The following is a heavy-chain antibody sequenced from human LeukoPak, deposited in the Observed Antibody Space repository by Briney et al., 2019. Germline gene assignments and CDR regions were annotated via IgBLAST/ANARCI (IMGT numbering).Heavy chain of an antibody. V-gene: IGHV1-69*04. CDR2: IIPIFGIA. Sequence: SVKVSCKAPGGTFSSYAISWVRQAPGQGLEWMGRIIPIFGIANYAQKFQGRVTITADKSTSTAYMELSSLRSEDTAVYYCARSLQQQLGSFDYWGQGTLVTVSS. CDR1: GGTFSSYA. D-gene: IGHD6-13*01. CDR3: ARSLQQQLGSFDY. J-gene: IGHJ4*02.